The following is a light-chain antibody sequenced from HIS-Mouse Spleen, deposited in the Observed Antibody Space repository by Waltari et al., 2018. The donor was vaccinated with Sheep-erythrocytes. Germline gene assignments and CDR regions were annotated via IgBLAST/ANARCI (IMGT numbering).Light chain of an antibody. V-gene: IGKV4-1*01. CDR1: QSVLYSSNNKNY. Sequence: DIVMTQSPDSLAVSLGERATIHCKSSQSVLYSSNNKNYLAWYQQKPGQPPKLLIYWAYTRESGVPDRFSGSGSGTDFTLTISSLQAEDVAVYYCQQYYSTLTFGGGTKVEIK. CDR2: WAY. CDR3: QQYYSTLT. J-gene: IGKJ4*01.